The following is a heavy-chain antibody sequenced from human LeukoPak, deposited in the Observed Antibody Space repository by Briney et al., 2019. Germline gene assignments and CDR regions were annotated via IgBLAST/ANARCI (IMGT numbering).Heavy chain of an antibody. J-gene: IGHJ4*02. CDR3: AKDLGSSWNLGRFDY. V-gene: IGHV3-23*01. D-gene: IGHD6-13*01. CDR2: ISGSDGTT. Sequence: PGGSLRLSCAASGFTFSSYAMSWVRQAPGKGLEWVSSISGSDGTTYYADSVKGRFTISRDNSKYTLSLQMNSLRTEDTAVYYCAKDLGSSWNLGRFDYWGQGTLVTVSS. CDR1: GFTFSSYA.